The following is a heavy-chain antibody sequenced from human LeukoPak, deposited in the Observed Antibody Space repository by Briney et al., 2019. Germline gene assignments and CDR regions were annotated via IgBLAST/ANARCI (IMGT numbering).Heavy chain of an antibody. D-gene: IGHD1-1*01. J-gene: IGHJ5*02. CDR3: LRHAGGIILT. V-gene: IGHV4-39*01. CDR2: IWYSGSA. Sequence: SETLSLTCNVSGDSISGSDYYWGWMRQPPWKGLEWIANIWYSGSAYYNPSLQSRVTITVDTSKNQFSLNVKSVTAGDSAVYYCLRHAGGIILTWGQGTRVAVSS. CDR1: GDSISGSDYY.